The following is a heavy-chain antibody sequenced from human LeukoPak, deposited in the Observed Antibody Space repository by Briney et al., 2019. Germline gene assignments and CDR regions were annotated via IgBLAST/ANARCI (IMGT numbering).Heavy chain of an antibody. V-gene: IGHV1-18*01. CDR3: ARDASYYDSSGYRDY. D-gene: IGHD3-22*01. CDR1: GYTFTSYG. Sequence: SVKVSCKASGYTFTSYGISWVRQAPGQGLEWMGWISAYNGTTNYAQKLQGRVTMTTDTSTSTACMELRSLRSDDTAVYYCARDASYYDSSGYRDYWGQGTLVTVSS. J-gene: IGHJ4*02. CDR2: ISAYNGTT.